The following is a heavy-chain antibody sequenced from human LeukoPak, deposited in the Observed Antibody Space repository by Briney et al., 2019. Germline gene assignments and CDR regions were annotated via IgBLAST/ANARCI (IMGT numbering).Heavy chain of an antibody. J-gene: IGHJ4*02. Sequence: GGSLRLSCAASGFTFSSYGMHWVRQAPGKGLEWVAFIRYDGNDKYYADSVKGRFTISRDNFENTLYLQMNSLRAEDTAVYYCARGRKYTSGYRVTELGSGYSDYWGQGTLVTVSS. D-gene: IGHD5-18*01. CDR2: IRYDGNDK. V-gene: IGHV3-30*02. CDR1: GFTFSSYG. CDR3: ARGRKYTSGYRVTELGSGYSDY.